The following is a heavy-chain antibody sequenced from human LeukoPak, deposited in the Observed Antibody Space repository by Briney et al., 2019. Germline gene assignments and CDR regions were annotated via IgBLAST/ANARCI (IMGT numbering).Heavy chain of an antibody. CDR1: GFTVSSNY. Sequence: GGSLRLSCAASGFTVSSNYMTWLRQAPGKGLERSSVIYIGGSAYYADSVKGRFTISRDNSKNTLYPQMNSLRAEDTAVNYCARGTLGSGYGYFDYWGQGTLVTVSS. J-gene: IGHJ4*02. D-gene: IGHD5-12*01. CDR2: IYIGGSA. CDR3: ARGTLGSGYGYFDY. V-gene: IGHV3-53*01.